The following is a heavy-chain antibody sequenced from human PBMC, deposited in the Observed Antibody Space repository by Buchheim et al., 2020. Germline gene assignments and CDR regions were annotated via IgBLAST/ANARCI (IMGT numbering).Heavy chain of an antibody. CDR3: ARVGQNYYDSSGYYLDY. CDR1: GGTFSSYA. Sequence: QVQLVQSGAEVKKPGSSVKVSCKASGGTFSSYAISWVRQAPGQGLEWMGGIIPTFGTANYEQKFQAKVTITADESTSTAYMELSSLRSEDTAVYYCARVGQNYYDSSGYYLDYWGQGTL. D-gene: IGHD3-22*01. J-gene: IGHJ4*02. V-gene: IGHV1-69*01. CDR2: IIPTFGTA.